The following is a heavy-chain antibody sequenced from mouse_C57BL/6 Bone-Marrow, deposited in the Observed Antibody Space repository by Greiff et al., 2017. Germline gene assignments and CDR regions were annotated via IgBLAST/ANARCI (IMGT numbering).Heavy chain of an antibody. CDR2: IDPSDSYT. CDR1: GYTFTSYW. J-gene: IGHJ1*03. CDR3: ARDCGDGSSWGDWYFDV. D-gene: IGHD1-1*01. Sequence: QVQLQQPGAELVMPGASVKLSCKASGYTFTSYWMHWVKQRPGQGLEWIGEIDPSDSYTNYNQKFKGKSTLTVDKSSSTAYMQLSSLTSEDSAVYYCARDCGDGSSWGDWYFDVWGTGTTVTVSS. V-gene: IGHV1-69*01.